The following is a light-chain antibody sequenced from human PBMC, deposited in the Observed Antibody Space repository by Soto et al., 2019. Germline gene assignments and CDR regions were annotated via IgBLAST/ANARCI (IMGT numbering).Light chain of an antibody. J-gene: IGKJ3*01. CDR2: DAS. CDR1: QSVSSY. V-gene: IGKV3-11*01. Sequence: EIVLTQSPATLSLSPGERATLSCRASQSVSSYLAWYQQKPGQAPRLLIYDASSRATGIPARFSGSGSGTDFTLTISSLEPEDFAVYYCQQRSNSFTFGPGTKEDIK. CDR3: QQRSNSFT.